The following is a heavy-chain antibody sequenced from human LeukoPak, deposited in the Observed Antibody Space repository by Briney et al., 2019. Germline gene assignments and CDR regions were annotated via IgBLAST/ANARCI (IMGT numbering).Heavy chain of an antibody. V-gene: IGHV3-21*01. J-gene: IGHJ4*02. CDR2: ISSSSSYI. CDR3: PRDFREIEDIVVVPAADYYFDY. CDR1: GFTFSSYS. D-gene: IGHD2-2*01. Sequence: GGSLRLSCAASGFTFSSYSMNWVRQAPGKGLEWVSCISSSSSYIYYAYSVKGRFTISRDNAKNSLYLQMNSLRAEDTAAYYCPRDFREIEDIVVVPAADYYFDYGGQGTLVTVSS.